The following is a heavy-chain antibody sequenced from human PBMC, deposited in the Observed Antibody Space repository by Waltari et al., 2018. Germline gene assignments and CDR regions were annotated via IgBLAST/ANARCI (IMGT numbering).Heavy chain of an antibody. J-gene: IGHJ5*02. CDR2: LHHSGST. CDR1: GFSISSGYS. CDR3: ARVVVATTGDWFDP. D-gene: IGHD2-15*01. V-gene: IGHV4-38-2*01. Sequence: QVQLQESGPGLVKPSETLSLTCGVSGFSISSGYSWGWIRQPPGKGLEWLGSLHHSGSTYYNPALKSRVTISADTSKNHFSLRLSSVTAADTAVYYCARVVVATTGDWFDPWGQGTLVTVSS.